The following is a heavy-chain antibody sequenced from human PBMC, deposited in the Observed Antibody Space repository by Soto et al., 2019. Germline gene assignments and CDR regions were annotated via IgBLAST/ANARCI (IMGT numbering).Heavy chain of an antibody. CDR1: GGSISSYY. V-gene: IGHV4-4*07. J-gene: IGHJ3*02. CDR3: ARDNPASVDDAFDI. Sequence: QVQLQESGPGLVKPSETLSLTCTVSGGSISSYYWSWIRQPAGKGLEWIGRIYTSGSTNYNPSLKSRVTMSVDTSKNQFSLKLSSVTAADTAVYYCARDNPASVDDAFDIWGQGTMVTVSS. D-gene: IGHD2-15*01. CDR2: IYTSGST.